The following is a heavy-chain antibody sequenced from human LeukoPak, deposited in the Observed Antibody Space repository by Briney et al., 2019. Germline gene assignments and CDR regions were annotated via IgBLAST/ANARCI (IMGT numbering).Heavy chain of an antibody. D-gene: IGHD1-26*01. CDR2: IYYSGST. V-gene: IGHV4-59*11. CDR1: GGSISSHY. CDR3: ARPTNSGGDAFDI. J-gene: IGHJ3*02. Sequence: SETLSLTCTVSGGSISSHYWSWIRQPPGKGLEWIGYIYYSGSTNYNPSLKSRVTISVDTSKNQFSLKLSSVTAADTAVYYCARPTNSGGDAFDIWGQGTMVTVSS.